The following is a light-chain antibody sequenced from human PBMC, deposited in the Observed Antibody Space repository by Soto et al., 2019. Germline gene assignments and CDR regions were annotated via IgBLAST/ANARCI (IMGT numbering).Light chain of an antibody. CDR2: EVS. J-gene: IGLJ2*01. V-gene: IGLV2-14*01. CDR1: SSDVGGYNY. Sequence: QSALTQPASVSGSPGQSITISCTGTSSDVGGYNYVSWYQQPPGKAPKLMIYEVSNRPSGVSNRFSGSKSGNTASLTISGLQAEDEAEYYCSSYTSSSTVVFGGGTKLT. CDR3: SSYTSSSTVV.